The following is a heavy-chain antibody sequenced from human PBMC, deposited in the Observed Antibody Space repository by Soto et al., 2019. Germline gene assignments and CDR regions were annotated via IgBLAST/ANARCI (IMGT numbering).Heavy chain of an antibody. V-gene: IGHV1-69*12. Sequence: QVQLVQSGAEVKKPGSSVKVSCKASGGTFSSYAISWVRQAPGQGLEWMGGIIPIFGTASYAQTFQGRVTITADESTSTASMELMSLRSEDTAVYYCARESRDCSGGSCYFLPGLDYWGQGTLVNVSA. J-gene: IGHJ4*02. CDR1: GGTFSSYA. D-gene: IGHD2-15*01. CDR3: ARESRDCSGGSCYFLPGLDY. CDR2: IIPIFGTA.